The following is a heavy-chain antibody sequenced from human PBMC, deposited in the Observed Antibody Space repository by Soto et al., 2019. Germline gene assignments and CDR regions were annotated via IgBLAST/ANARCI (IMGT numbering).Heavy chain of an antibody. CDR2: INPNSGGT. CDR1: GYTFTGYY. V-gene: IGHV1-2*02. Sequence: GASVKVSCKASGYTFTGYYMHWVRQAPGQGLEWMGWINPNSGGTNYAQKFQGRVTMTRDTSISTAYMELSRLRSDDTAVYYCARVRTAATRSGGVGWFDPWGQGTLVTVS. J-gene: IGHJ5*02. CDR3: ARVRTAATRSGGVGWFDP. D-gene: IGHD2-15*01.